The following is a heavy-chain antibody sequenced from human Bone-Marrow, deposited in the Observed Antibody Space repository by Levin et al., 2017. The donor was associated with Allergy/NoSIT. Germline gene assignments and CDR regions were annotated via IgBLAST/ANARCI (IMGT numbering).Heavy chain of an antibody. CDR3: ARDLSGGLPDPFDI. CDR1: GYTFTSYY. D-gene: IGHD1-1*01. Sequence: GESLKISCKASGYTFTSYYLHWVRQAPGQGLEWMGIMNPRGGSTTYAQKFQGRVTMTRDTSTSTVYMELSSLRSEDTAVYYCARDLSGGLPDPFDIWGQGTIVSVSS. V-gene: IGHV1-46*01. CDR2: MNPRGGST. J-gene: IGHJ3*02.